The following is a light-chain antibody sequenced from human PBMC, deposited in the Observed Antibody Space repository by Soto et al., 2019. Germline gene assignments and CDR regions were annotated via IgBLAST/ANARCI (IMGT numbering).Light chain of an antibody. CDR1: SSDVGSYNY. V-gene: IGLV2-14*01. CDR3: SSKRSYSTYV. Sequence: QSALTQPASVSGSPGQSITISCTGTSSDVGSYNYVSWYQQHPGKAPKLMIFEVSSRPSGVSHRFSGSKSGNPASLTISGLQAEDESDYYCSSKRSYSTYVFGTGTKVTVL. J-gene: IGLJ1*01. CDR2: EVS.